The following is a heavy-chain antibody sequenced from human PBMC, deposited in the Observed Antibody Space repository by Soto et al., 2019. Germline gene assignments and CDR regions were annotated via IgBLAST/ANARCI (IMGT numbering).Heavy chain of an antibody. D-gene: IGHD5-18*01. J-gene: IGHJ4*02. CDR3: ASSKGDGYAVYYFDY. V-gene: IGHV4-59*01. CDR2: IYYSGST. Sequence: SETLSLTCTVSGGSISSYYWSWIRQPPGKGLEWIGYIYYSGSTNYNPSLKSRVTISVDTSKNQFSLKLSSVTAADTAVYYCASSKGDGYAVYYFDYWGQGTLVTVS. CDR1: GGSISSYY.